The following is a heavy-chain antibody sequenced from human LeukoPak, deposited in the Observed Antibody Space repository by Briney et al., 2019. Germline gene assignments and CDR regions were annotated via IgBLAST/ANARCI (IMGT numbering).Heavy chain of an antibody. V-gene: IGHV4-38-2*02. CDR2: IYHSGST. CDR3: ARLTEYSSSSGWYYYYYMDV. Sequence: PSETLSLTCTVSGYSISSGYYWGWIRQPPGKGLEWIGSIYHSGSTYYNPSLKSRVTISVDTSKNQFSLQLSSVTAADTAVYYCARLTEYSSSSGWYYYYYMDVWGKGTTVTVSS. CDR1: GYSISSGYY. J-gene: IGHJ6*03. D-gene: IGHD6-6*01.